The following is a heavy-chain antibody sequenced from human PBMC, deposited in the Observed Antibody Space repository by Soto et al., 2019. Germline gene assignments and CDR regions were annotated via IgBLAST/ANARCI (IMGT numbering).Heavy chain of an antibody. J-gene: IGHJ4*02. D-gene: IGHD1-26*01. Sequence: PGGSLRLSCAASGFTFSSYWMSWVRQAPGKGLEWVANIKGDGNEIYYVDSVKGRFTISRDNAKNSLYLQMNSLRAVDTAVYYCARLVSAAANDYWGQGALVTVSS. CDR3: ARLVSAAANDY. CDR2: IKGDGNEI. CDR1: GFTFSSYW. V-gene: IGHV3-7*04.